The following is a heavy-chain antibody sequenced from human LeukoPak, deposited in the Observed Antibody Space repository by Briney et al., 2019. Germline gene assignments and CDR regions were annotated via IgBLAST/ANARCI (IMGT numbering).Heavy chain of an antibody. CDR1: GGSISSGSYY. Sequence: SETLSLTCTVSGGSISSGSYYWSWIRQPAGTGLEWIGRIYTSGSTNYNPSLKSRATISVDTSKNQFSLKLSSVTAADAAVYYCARANYYGSGSKYFDYWGQGTLVTVSS. D-gene: IGHD3-10*01. J-gene: IGHJ4*02. V-gene: IGHV4-61*02. CDR2: IYTSGST. CDR3: ARANYYGSGSKYFDY.